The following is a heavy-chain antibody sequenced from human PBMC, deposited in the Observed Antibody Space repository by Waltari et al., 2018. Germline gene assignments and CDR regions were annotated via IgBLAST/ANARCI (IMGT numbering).Heavy chain of an antibody. CDR2: IIPILGIA. V-gene: IGHV1-69*10. CDR3: ALSPLGIAAANVDY. D-gene: IGHD6-13*01. CDR1: GGTFSSYA. Sequence: QVQLVQSGAEVKKPGSSVKVSCKASGGTFSSYAISWVRQAPGQGLEWLGGIIPILGIANYAQKFQGRVTITADKSTSTAYMELSSLRSEDTAVYYCALSPLGIAAANVDYWGQGTLVTVSS. J-gene: IGHJ4*02.